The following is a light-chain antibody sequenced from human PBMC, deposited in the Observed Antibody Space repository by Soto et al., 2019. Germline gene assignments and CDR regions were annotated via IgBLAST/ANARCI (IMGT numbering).Light chain of an antibody. CDR3: QQFNRYPWMYT. CDR2: DAS. V-gene: IGKV1-13*02. Sequence: AIQLTQSPSSLSASVGDRVTITCRASQGISSALAWYQQKPGKAPKLLIYDASSLESGVPSRFSGSGSGTDFTLTISSLQPEDFATYYCQQFNRYPWMYTFGQGTKLEIK. CDR1: QGISSA. J-gene: IGKJ2*01.